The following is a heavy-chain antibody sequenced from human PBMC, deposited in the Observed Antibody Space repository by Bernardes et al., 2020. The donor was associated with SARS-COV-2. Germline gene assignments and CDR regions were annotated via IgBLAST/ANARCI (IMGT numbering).Heavy chain of an antibody. J-gene: IGHJ4*02. CDR1: GFTFSSYW. V-gene: IGHV3-74*03. D-gene: IGHD4-17*01. Sequence: GGSLRLSCAASGFTFSSYWMHWVRQAPGKGLVWVSCISSDGSDTMHADSVKGRFTISRDNAKNTLYLQMNSLRAEDTAVYYCARDFYTVTTSDYWGQGTLVTVSS. CDR3: ARDFYTVTTSDY. CDR2: ISSDGSDT.